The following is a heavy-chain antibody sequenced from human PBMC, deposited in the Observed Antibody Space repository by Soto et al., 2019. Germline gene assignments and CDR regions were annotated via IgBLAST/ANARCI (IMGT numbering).Heavy chain of an antibody. D-gene: IGHD6-25*01. J-gene: IGHJ4*02. CDR3: AAGSDYGGAFLY. CDR1: GYSFTTSW. V-gene: IGHV5-51*01. Sequence: GESLKISCKAAGYSFTTSWIGWVRQVPGKGLEWMGVIFPGDSDTRYSPSFEGHVSISADKSITSAYLEWSTLKASDTAIYYCAAGSDYGGAFLYWGQGSLVTVSS. CDR2: IFPGDSDT.